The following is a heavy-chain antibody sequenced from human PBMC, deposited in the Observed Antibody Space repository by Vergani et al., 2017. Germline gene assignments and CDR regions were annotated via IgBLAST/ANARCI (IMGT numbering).Heavy chain of an antibody. CDR2: ISGSGGST. CDR1: GFTFSSYA. D-gene: IGHD2-2*01. J-gene: IGHJ4*02. V-gene: IGHV3-23*01. Sequence: EVQLLESGGGLVQPGGSLRLSCAASGFTFSSYAMSWVRQAPGTGLEWVSAISGSGGSTYYADSVKGRFTIARDNSKNTLYLQMNSLRAEDTAVYYCAKSGRRGSSTSCYFSPADYWGQGTLVTVSS. CDR3: AKSGRRGSSTSCYFSPADY.